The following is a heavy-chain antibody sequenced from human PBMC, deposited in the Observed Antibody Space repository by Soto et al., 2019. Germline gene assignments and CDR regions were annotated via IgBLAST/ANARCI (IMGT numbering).Heavy chain of an antibody. J-gene: IGHJ4*02. Sequence: PSETLSLTCTVSGGSISSGGYYWSWIRQHPGKGLEWIGYIYYSGSTYYNPSLKSRVTISVDTSKNQFSLKLSSVTAADTAVYYCARGRVVISPYFDYWGQGTLVTVSS. D-gene: IGHD3-3*01. CDR1: GGSISSGGYY. CDR3: ARGRVVISPYFDY. CDR2: IYYSGST. V-gene: IGHV4-31*02.